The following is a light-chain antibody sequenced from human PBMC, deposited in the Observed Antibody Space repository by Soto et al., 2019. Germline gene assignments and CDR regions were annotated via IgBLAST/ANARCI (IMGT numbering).Light chain of an antibody. CDR1: QSISRS. Sequence: DIQMTQSPSTLSASVGDRVTITCRASQSISRSLAWYQQKSGQAPKLLIYDASILESGVPSRFSGSGFGTEFTLTISGLQPDDFATYYCQQYQSYFLTFGPGTTVDMK. CDR3: QQYQSYFLT. CDR2: DAS. V-gene: IGKV1-5*01. J-gene: IGKJ3*01.